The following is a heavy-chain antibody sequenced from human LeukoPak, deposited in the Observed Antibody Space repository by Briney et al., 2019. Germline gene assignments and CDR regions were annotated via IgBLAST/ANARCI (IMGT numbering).Heavy chain of an antibody. CDR3: ARVVRDGYNYYFDY. CDR1: GGSISSYY. V-gene: IGHV4-59*01. CDR2: IYYSGST. D-gene: IGHD5-24*01. J-gene: IGHJ4*02. Sequence: SETLSVTCTVSGGSISSYYWSWIRQPPGKGLEWIGYIYYSGSTNYNPSLKSRVTISVDTSKNQFSLKLSSVTAADTAVYYCARVVRDGYNYYFDYWGQGTLVTVSS.